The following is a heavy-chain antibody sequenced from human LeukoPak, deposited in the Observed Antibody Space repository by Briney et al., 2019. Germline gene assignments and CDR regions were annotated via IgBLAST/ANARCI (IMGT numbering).Heavy chain of an antibody. CDR1: GGSVSSGGYS. V-gene: IGHV4-30-2*01. CDR2: IYDSGST. J-gene: IGHJ5*02. D-gene: IGHD3-10*01. CDR3: ARSRQASGLLSS. Sequence: SETLSLTCAVSGGSVSSGGYSWSWIRQPPGKGLEWIGYIYDSGSTYYNPSLKSRVTISLDRSKNQFSLKLTSVTAADTAVYYCARSRQASGLLSSWGQGTPVVVSS.